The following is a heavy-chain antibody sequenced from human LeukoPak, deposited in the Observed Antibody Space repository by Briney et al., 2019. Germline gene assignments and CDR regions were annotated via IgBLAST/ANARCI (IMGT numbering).Heavy chain of an antibody. CDR3: ASSADGYNSPLFDY. D-gene: IGHD5-24*01. CDR1: GGSISSYY. V-gene: IGHV4-59*01. CDR2: IYYSGST. Sequence: PSETLSLTCTVSGGSISSYYWSWIRQPPGKGLEWIGYIYYSGSTNYNPSLKSRVTISVDTSKNQFSLKLSSVTAADTAVYYCASSADGYNSPLFDYWGQGTLVTVSS. J-gene: IGHJ4*02.